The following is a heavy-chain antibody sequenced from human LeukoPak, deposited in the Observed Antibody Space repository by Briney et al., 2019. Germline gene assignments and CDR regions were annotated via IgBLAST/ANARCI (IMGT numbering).Heavy chain of an antibody. V-gene: IGHV3-48*01. CDR1: GFTFTSYT. CDR3: ARGGNYFDY. CDR2: ISSSSINK. Sequence: GGSLRLSCAASGFTFTSYTMNWVRQAPGKGLEWVSYISSSSINKYYAVSVKVRFTISRDGAKNSLYLQMNSLRAEDTAVYYCARGGNYFDYWGQGTLVTVSS. D-gene: IGHD3-16*01. J-gene: IGHJ4*02.